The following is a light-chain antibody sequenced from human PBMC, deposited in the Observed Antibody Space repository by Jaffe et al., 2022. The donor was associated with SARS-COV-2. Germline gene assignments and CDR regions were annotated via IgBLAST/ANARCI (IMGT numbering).Light chain of an antibody. CDR3: QQYNTDWT. Sequence: DIQMTQSPSTLSASVGDRVTMTCRASQSINSGLAWFQQKPGTAPKLLIYKASSLQSGVPSRFSGSGSGTEFTLTISSLQPDDFATYYCQQYNTDWTFGQGTKVEIK. J-gene: IGKJ1*01. CDR1: QSINSG. V-gene: IGKV1-5*03. CDR2: KAS.